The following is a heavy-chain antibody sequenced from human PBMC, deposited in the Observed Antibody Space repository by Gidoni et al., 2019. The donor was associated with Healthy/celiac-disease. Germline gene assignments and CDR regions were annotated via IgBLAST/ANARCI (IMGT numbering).Heavy chain of an antibody. CDR3: ARAGGSSWLTDY. J-gene: IGHJ4*02. Sequence: QVQLQQWGAGLLKPSETLSLTCAVSGGSFSGYYWSWIRQPPGKGLEWIGEINHSGSTNYNPSLKSRVTISVDTSKNQFSLKLSSVTAADTAVYYCARAGGSSWLTDYWGQGTLVTVSS. CDR1: GGSFSGYY. CDR2: INHSGST. D-gene: IGHD6-13*01. V-gene: IGHV4-34*01.